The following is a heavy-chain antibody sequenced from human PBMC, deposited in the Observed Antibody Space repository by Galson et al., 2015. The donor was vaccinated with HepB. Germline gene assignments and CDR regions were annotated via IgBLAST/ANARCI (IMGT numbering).Heavy chain of an antibody. Sequence: ETLSLTCTVTRGSLSSHYWNWMRQPPGKELEWIGNIYHSGSTNYNPSLKSRVTISVGTSKNQFSLKLSSVTAADTAVYYCARGGMNISWSGNFDYWGQGTMVTVSS. J-gene: IGHJ4*02. V-gene: IGHV4-59*11. CDR2: IYHSGST. CDR1: RGSLSSHY. D-gene: IGHD6-13*01. CDR3: ARGGMNISWSGNFDY.